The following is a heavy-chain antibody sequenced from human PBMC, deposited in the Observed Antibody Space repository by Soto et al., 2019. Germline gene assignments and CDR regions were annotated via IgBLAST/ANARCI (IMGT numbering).Heavy chain of an antibody. CDR3: ARRLRDYYYGMDV. V-gene: IGHV3-64*04. CDR1: GFTFSSYA. Sequence: PGGSLRLSCSASGFTFSSYAMHWVRQAPGKGLEYVSEISSNRSSTYYAESVKGRFTISRDNSKNTLFLQMNSLRDEDTAVYYCARRLRDYYYGMDVWGQGTTVTVSS. CDR2: ISSNRSST. J-gene: IGHJ6*02.